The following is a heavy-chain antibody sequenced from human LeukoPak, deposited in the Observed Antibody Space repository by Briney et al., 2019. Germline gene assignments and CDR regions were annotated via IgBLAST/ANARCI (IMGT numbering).Heavy chain of an antibody. D-gene: IGHD3-16*01. J-gene: IGHJ4*02. CDR1: GFTFDDYA. CDR3: ARGAYYFYY. V-gene: IGHV3-43*02. CDR2: ISGDGGST. Sequence: GGSLRLSCAASGFTFDDYAMHWVRQAPGKGLEWVSLISGDGGSTYYADSVKGRFTISRDNAKNSLYLQMSSLRAEDTAVYYCARGAYYFYYWGQGTLVTVSS.